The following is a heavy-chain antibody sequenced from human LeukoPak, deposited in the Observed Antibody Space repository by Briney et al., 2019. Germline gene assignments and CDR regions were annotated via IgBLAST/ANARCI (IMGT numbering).Heavy chain of an antibody. V-gene: IGHV3-66*01. CDR3: ARDSDLGSSWYVDFDY. Sequence: GGSLRLSCAASGFTVSSNYMSWVRQAPGKGLEWVSVIYSGGSTYYADSVKGRFTISRDNSKNTLYLQMNSLRAEDTAVYYCARDSDLGSSWYVDFDYWGQGTLVTVSS. D-gene: IGHD6-13*01. CDR1: GFTVSSNY. J-gene: IGHJ4*02. CDR2: IYSGGST.